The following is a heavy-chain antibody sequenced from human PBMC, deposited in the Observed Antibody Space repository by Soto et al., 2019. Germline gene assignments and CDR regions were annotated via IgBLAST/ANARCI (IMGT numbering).Heavy chain of an antibody. V-gene: IGHV4-39*02. CDR2: IYYSGST. CDR1: GDSISSSNYY. CDR3: AGYELLTAFFPQFLFAY. J-gene: IGHJ4*01. D-gene: IGHD3-9*01. Sequence: QLQLQESGPGLVKPSETLSLTCSVSGDSISSSNYYWGWIRQPPGKGLEWIGSIYYSGSTYYNPSLKSRFSIPLARSKNPFFLKLTSLTAPATAVYYCAGYELLTAFFPQFLFAYWGRGTLVTVSA.